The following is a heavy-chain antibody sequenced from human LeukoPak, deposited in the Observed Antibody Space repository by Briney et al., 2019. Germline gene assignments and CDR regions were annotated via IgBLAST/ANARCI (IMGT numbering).Heavy chain of an antibody. V-gene: IGHV3-48*01. D-gene: IGHD5-18*01. J-gene: IGHJ6*03. CDR3: ARGYSYLNYYYYMDV. CDR2: ISSSSSTI. CDR1: GFTFSSYS. Sequence: PGGSLRLSCAASGFTFSSYSMNWVRQAPGKGLEWVSYISSSSSTIYYADSVKGRFTISRDNAKNSLYLQMNSLRAEDTAVYYCARGYSYLNYYYYMDVWGKGTTVTVSS.